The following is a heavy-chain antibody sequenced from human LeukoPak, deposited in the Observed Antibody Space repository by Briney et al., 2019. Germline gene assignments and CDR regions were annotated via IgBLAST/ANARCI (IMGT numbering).Heavy chain of an antibody. J-gene: IGHJ6*02. CDR2: IWYDGSNK. V-gene: IGHV3-33*01. CDR1: GFTFSSYG. Sequence: PGRSLRLSCAASGFTFSSYGMHWVRQAPGKGLEWVAVIWYDGSNKYYADSVKGRFTISRDNSKNTLYLQMHGLRAEDTAVYYCARDWADYSSSSGYCYYYGMGVWGQGTTVTVSS. D-gene: IGHD6-13*01. CDR3: ARDWADYSSSSGYCYYYGMGV.